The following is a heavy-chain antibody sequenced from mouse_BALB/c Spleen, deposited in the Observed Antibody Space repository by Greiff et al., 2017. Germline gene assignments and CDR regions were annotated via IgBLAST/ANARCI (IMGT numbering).Heavy chain of an antibody. J-gene: IGHJ2*01. Sequence: EVMLVESGGGLVQPGGSLRLSCATSGFTFTDYYMSWVRQPPGKALEWLGFIRNKANGYKTEYSASVKGRFTISRDNSQSILYLQMNTLRAEDSATYYCARDKGGTNYFDYWGQGTTLTVSS. CDR1: GFTFTDYY. CDR3: ARDKGGTNYFDY. V-gene: IGHV7-3*02. D-gene: IGHD4-1*01. CDR2: IRNKANGYKT.